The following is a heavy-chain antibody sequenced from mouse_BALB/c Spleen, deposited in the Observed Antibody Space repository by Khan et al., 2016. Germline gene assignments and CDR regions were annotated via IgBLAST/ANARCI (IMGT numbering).Heavy chain of an antibody. CDR3: AREGITTVVAKGLDY. D-gene: IGHD1-1*01. J-gene: IGHJ2*01. V-gene: IGHV1S135*01. Sequence: VQLKQSGPELVKPGASVKLSCNASGSAFTSYNMYWVKQSHGKSLEWIGYIDPYNGGTSYNQKFKGKATLTVDKSSSTAYMHLNSLTSEDSAVYYCAREGITTVVAKGLDYWGQGTTLTVSS. CDR2: IDPYNGGT. CDR1: GSAFTSYN.